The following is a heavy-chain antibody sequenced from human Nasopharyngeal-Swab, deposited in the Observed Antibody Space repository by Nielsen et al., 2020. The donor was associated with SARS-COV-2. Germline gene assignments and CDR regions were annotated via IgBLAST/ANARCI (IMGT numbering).Heavy chain of an antibody. J-gene: IGHJ6*03. CDR1: RGTFSGYS. CDR3: ARGVIEGRPGPGYMDV. Sequence: SETLPLTCAVYRGTFSGYSWSWIRQAPGKGLEWIGGIKHSGSANYHPSLKSRVTMSVDMSKNQFSLKVTSVTAADTAVYYCARGVIEGRPGPGYMDVWGKGTTVTVSS. D-gene: IGHD6-6*01. V-gene: IGHV4-34*01. CDR2: IKHSGSA.